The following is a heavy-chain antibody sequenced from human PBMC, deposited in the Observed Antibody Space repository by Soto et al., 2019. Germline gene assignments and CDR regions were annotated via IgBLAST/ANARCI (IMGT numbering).Heavy chain of an antibody. J-gene: IGHJ6*02. CDR1: GFTFSGSA. Sequence: PGGSLRLSCAASGFTFSGSAMHWVRQASGKGLEWVGRIRSKANSYATAYAASVKGRFTISRDDSKNTAYLQMNSLKTEDTAVYYCTRHKEWFGQDYYYCCMDVWGQGTTVTV. CDR3: TRHKEWFGQDYYYCCMDV. V-gene: IGHV3-73*01. CDR2: IRSKANSYAT. D-gene: IGHD3-10*01.